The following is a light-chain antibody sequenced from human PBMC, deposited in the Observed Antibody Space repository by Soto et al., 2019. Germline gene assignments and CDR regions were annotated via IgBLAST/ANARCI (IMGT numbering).Light chain of an antibody. CDR2: ENA. Sequence: QSVLTQPPSVSAAPGQKVTTSCSGSNSNIGNNYVYWYQQFPGAAPKLLMYENAKRASGIPDRFSGSKSGTAATLAITGIQTGDESDYYCGTWDSGLSGFVFGTGTKLTVL. V-gene: IGLV1-51*02. J-gene: IGLJ1*01. CDR3: GTWDSGLSGFV. CDR1: NSNIGNNY.